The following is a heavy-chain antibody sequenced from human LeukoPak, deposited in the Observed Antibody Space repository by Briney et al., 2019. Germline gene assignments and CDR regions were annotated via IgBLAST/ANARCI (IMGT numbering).Heavy chain of an antibody. V-gene: IGHV4-34*01. CDR1: GGPFSGYY. Sequence: PSETLSLTCVVYGGPFSGYYWSWIRQSPGKGLEWIGEINQSGNTNYNPSLKSRVTISIDTSKNQFSLKVTSVTAGDTAVYYCARARGWTSGDDYYYGIVVWGQGTTGTVSS. CDR3: ARARGWTSGDDYYYGIVV. CDR2: INQSGNT. D-gene: IGHD4-17*01. J-gene: IGHJ6*02.